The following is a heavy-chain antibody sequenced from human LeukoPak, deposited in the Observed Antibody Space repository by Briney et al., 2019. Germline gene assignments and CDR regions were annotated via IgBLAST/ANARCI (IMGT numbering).Heavy chain of an antibody. CDR1: GFTFSSYW. D-gene: IGHD5-12*01. V-gene: IGHV3-7*01. CDR3: ARDVSIVATSHFDY. CDR2: IKQDGSEK. J-gene: IGHJ4*02. Sequence: GGSLRLSCAASGFTFSSYWMSWVRQAPGKGLEWVANIKQDGSEKYYVDSVKGRFTISRDNAKNSLYLQMNSLRAEDTAVYYCARDVSIVATSHFDYWGQGTLVTVSS.